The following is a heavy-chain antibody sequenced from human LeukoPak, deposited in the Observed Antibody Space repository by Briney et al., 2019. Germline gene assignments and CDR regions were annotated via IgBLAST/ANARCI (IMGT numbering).Heavy chain of an antibody. CDR3: ARLKLPTYYYDSSGFDI. Sequence: SETLSLTCAVYGGSFSGYYWSWIRQPPGKGLEWIGEINHGGSTNYNPSLKSRVTISVDTSKNQFSLKLSSVTAADTAVYYCARLKLPTYYYDSSGFDIWGQGTMVTVSS. D-gene: IGHD3-22*01. CDR1: GGSFSGYY. CDR2: INHGGST. V-gene: IGHV4-34*01. J-gene: IGHJ3*02.